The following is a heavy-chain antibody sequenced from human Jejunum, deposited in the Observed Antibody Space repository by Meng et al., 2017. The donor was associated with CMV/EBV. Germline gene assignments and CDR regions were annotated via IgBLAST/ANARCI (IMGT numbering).Heavy chain of an antibody. CDR3: ARDDSGYAVSDY. Sequence: QVQLQESGPGLVQPSQTPSRRCTVSGASITSDSYSWGWFRQPPGKALEWIGYVHHSGSTYYNPSLQSRLIISVDTSKNEFSLKVTSLTDADTAMYYCARDDSGYAVSDYWGQGILLNVSS. J-gene: IGHJ4*02. V-gene: IGHV4-30-4*08. D-gene: IGHD3-22*01. CDR1: GASITSDSYS. CDR2: VHHSGST.